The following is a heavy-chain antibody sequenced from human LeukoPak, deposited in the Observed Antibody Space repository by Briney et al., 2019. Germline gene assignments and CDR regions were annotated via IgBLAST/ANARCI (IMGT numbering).Heavy chain of an antibody. CDR3: ARVNRFGEQQPGGYYYYYGMDV. D-gene: IGHD3-10*02. V-gene: IGHV1-18*01. CDR1: GYTFTSYG. J-gene: IGHJ6*02. Sequence: ASVKVSCKASGYTFTSYGISWVRQAPGQGLEWMGWISAYNGNTNYAQKLQGRVTMTTDTSTSTAYMELRSLRSDDTAVYYCARVNRFGEQQPGGYYYYYGMDVWGQGTTVTVSS. CDR2: ISAYNGNT.